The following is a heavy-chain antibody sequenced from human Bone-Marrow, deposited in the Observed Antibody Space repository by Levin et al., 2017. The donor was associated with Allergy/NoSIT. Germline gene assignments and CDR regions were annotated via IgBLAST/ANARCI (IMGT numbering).Heavy chain of an antibody. D-gene: IGHD3-16*02. CDR2: ISGSGGST. J-gene: IGHJ3*02. CDR3: HDYIWGSYPQGAFDI. V-gene: IGHV3-23*01. CDR1: GFTFSSYA. Sequence: GGSLRLSCAASGFTFSSYAMSWVRQAPGKGLEWVSAISGSGGSTYYADSVKGRFTISRDNSKNTLYLQMNSLRAEDTAVYYCHDYIWGSYPQGAFDIWGQGTMVTVSS.